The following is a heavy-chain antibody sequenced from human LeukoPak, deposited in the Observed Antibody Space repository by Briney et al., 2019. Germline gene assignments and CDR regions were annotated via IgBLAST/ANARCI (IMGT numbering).Heavy chain of an antibody. CDR3: ARALGGCSGGSCGYYFDY. D-gene: IGHD2-15*01. CDR1: GGSISSYY. J-gene: IGHJ4*02. Sequence: SESLSLTCTVSGGSISSYYRSWIRQPPGKGLEWIGYINYSGSTNYNASLKSRVTISVDTSKNQFSLKLSSVTAADTAVYYCARALGGCSGGSCGYYFDYWGQGTLVTVSS. CDR2: INYSGST. V-gene: IGHV4-59*01.